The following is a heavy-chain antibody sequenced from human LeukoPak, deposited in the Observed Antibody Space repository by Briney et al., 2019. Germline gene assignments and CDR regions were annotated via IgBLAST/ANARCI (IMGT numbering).Heavy chain of an antibody. V-gene: IGHV4-30-2*01. J-gene: IGHJ6*02. CDR2: INHSGST. D-gene: IGHD3-9*01. CDR1: GGSISSGGYY. Sequence: SQTLSLTCTVSGGSISSGGYYWSWIRQPPGKGLEWIGEINHSGSTNYNPSLKSRVTISVDTSKNQFSLKLSSVTAADTAVYYCARGRYFGLYGMDVWGQGTTVTVSS. CDR3: ARGRYFGLYGMDV.